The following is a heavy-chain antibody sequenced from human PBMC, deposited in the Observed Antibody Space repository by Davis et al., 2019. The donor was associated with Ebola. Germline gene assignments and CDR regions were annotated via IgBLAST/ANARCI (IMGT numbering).Heavy chain of an antibody. J-gene: IGHJ5*02. CDR2: INPSGGST. D-gene: IGHD3-10*01. V-gene: IGHV1-46*01. Sequence: ASVKVSCKASGYTFTSYYMHWVRQAPGQGLEWMGIINPSGGSTSYAQKFQGRVTMTRDTSKNQFSLKLSSVTAADTAVYYCARDGKPYYGSGSRWFDPWGQGTLVTVSS. CDR3: ARDGKPYYGSGSRWFDP. CDR1: GYTFTSYY.